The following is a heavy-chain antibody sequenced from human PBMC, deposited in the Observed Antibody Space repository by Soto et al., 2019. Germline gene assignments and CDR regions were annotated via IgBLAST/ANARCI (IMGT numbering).Heavy chain of an antibody. CDR3: ARMDLLGYCTNGVCYTRWFDP. V-gene: IGHV2-26*01. CDR2: IFSNDEK. CDR1: GFSLSNARMG. D-gene: IGHD2-8*01. J-gene: IGHJ5*02. Sequence: QVTLKESGPVLVKPTETLTLTCTVSGFSLSNARMGVSWIRQPPGKALEWLAHIFSNDEKSYSTSLKSRLTISKDTSKSQVVLTMTNMDPVDTATYYCARMDLLGYCTNGVCYTRWFDPWGQGTLVTVSS.